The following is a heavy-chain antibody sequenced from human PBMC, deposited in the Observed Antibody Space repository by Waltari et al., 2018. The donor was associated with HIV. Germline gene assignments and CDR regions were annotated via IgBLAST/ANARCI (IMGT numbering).Heavy chain of an antibody. CDR2: TYYRKKWYH. J-gene: IGHJ4*02. D-gene: IGHD3-10*01. CDR1: ADSVSSNTAA. V-gene: IGHV6-1*01. CDR3: AKGAVSGRTSGMFDY. Sequence: IQLQQSGPGLMQPSQTLSLTCVISADSVSSNTAAWTWIRQSPARGLEWLGRTYYRKKWYHDYTGSLKTRMTLSADASKNQFSLELRSLTFDDSAMYYCAKGAVSGRTSGMFDYWGQGALVTVSS.